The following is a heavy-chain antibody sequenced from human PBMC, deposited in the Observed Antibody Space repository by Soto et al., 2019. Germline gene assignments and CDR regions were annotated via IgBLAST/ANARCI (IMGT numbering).Heavy chain of an antibody. D-gene: IGHD5-12*01. CDR3: VLVRGYSGDYYFDY. Sequence: SETLSLTCAVYGGSFSGYYWRWIRQPPGKGLEWIGEINHSGSTNYNPSLKSRVTISVDTSKNQFSLKLSSVTAADTAVYYCVLVRGYSGDYYFDYWGQGTLVTVSS. V-gene: IGHV4-34*01. CDR2: INHSGST. J-gene: IGHJ4*02. CDR1: GGSFSGYY.